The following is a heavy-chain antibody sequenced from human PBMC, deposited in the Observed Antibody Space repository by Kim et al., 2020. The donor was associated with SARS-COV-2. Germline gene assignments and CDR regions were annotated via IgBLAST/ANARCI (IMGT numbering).Heavy chain of an antibody. V-gene: IGHV3-23*01. D-gene: IGHD1-26*01. CDR3: AKGALGRYFFDY. Sequence: GGSLRLSCAASGFTFSSQAMNWVREAPGKGLEWVSAISVSDSTNYADSVKGRFTISRDNSKNTLYLQMNSLRADDTAIYYCAKGALGRYFFDYWGQGTLSPSPQ. J-gene: IGHJ4*02. CDR2: ISVSDST. CDR1: GFTFSSQA.